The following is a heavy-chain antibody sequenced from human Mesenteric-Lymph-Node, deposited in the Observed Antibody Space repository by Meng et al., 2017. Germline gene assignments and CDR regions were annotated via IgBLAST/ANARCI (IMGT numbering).Heavy chain of an antibody. Sequence: GSLRLSCTVSGGSISRSSYYWVWIRQPPGKGLEWIGNIYFSGSTHYNPSLKSRVTISVDTSKNQFSLKLSSVTAADTAVYYCGLAADHYYFAMDVWGQGTTVTVSS. CDR2: IYFSGST. V-gene: IGHV4-39*07. D-gene: IGHD6-13*01. CDR1: GGSISRSSYY. J-gene: IGHJ6*02. CDR3: GLAADHYYFAMDV.